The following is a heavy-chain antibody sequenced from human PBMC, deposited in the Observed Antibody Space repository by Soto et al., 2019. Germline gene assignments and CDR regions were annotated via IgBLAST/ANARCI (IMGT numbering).Heavy chain of an antibody. V-gene: IGHV2-70*04. CDR2: IDWDEDR. CDR3: ARMRSDYDSSGLDY. Sequence: SGPTLVNPTDTLTLTCTFSGFSLSTSGMRVSWIRQAPGKALEWLARIDWDEDRFYSTSLKTRLTISKDTSKNQVVLTMTKMDPVDTATYYCARMRSDYDSSGLDYWGQGILVTVSS. J-gene: IGHJ4*02. D-gene: IGHD3-22*01. CDR1: GFSLSTSGMR.